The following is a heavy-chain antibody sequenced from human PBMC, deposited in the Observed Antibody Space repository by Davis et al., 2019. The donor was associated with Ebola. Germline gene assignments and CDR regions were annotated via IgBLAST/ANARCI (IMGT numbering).Heavy chain of an antibody. J-gene: IGHJ4*02. D-gene: IGHD6-19*01. CDR1: GYTFTSYD. CDR2: MNPNSGNT. V-gene: IGHV1-8*01. Sequence: ASVKVSCKASGYTFTSYDINWVRQATGQGLEWMGWMNPNSGNTGYAQKFQGRVTMTRNTSISTAYMELSSLRSEDTAVYYCARGPSGWYVFDYWGQGTLVTVSS. CDR3: ARGPSGWYVFDY.